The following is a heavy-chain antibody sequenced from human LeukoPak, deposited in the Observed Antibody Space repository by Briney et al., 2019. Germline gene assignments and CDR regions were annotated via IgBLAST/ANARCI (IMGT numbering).Heavy chain of an antibody. CDR3: ARTKIAAAGTYYFDY. V-gene: IGHV3-33*01. CDR2: IWYDGSDK. D-gene: IGHD6-13*01. J-gene: IGHJ4*02. CDR1: GFTFSSYG. Sequence: PGGSLRLSCAASGFTFSSYGMHWVRQAPGKGLEWVAVIWYDGSDKYYADSVKGRFTISRDNSKNTLYLQMNSLRAEDTAVYYCARTKIAAAGTYYFDYWGQGTLVTVSS.